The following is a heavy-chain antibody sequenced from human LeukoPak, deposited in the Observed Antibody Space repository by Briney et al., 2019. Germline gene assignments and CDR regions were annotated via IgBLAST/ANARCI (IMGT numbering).Heavy chain of an antibody. J-gene: IGHJ4*02. Sequence: SETLSLTCTVSGGSISSSSYYWGWIRQPPGKGLEWIGSIYYSGSTYYNPSLKSRVTISVDTSKNQFSLKLSSVTAADTAVYYCARGSITIFGVVITPFDYWGQGALVTVSS. D-gene: IGHD3-3*01. CDR2: IYYSGST. V-gene: IGHV4-39*07. CDR1: GGSISSSSYY. CDR3: ARGSITIFGVVITPFDY.